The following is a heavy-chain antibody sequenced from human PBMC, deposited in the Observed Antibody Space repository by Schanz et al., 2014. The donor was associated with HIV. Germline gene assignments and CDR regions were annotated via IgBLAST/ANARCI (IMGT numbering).Heavy chain of an antibody. J-gene: IGHJ5*01. V-gene: IGHV4-34*01. D-gene: IGHD4-17*01. CDR3: ARQIANRRVNGDYWFDS. CDR1: GGSFNGHY. Sequence: QVQVQQWGAGLLKPSETLTLTCLVHGGSFNGHYWTWIRQPPGKGLEWIGDLYESGGTDYSPSFKSRVPFSGDTSNTRFSLILRFVTAADTAVYFCARQIANRRVNGDYWFDSWGQGTLVTVSS. CDR2: LYESGGT.